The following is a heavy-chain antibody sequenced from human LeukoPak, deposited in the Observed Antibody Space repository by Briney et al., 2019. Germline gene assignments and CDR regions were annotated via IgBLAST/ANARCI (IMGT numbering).Heavy chain of an antibody. CDR3: AREITVTSTTYFDY. CDR1: GFTFSSYG. J-gene: IGHJ4*02. D-gene: IGHD4-17*01. Sequence: GGSLRLSCAASGFTFSSYGMHWVRQAPGKGLEWVAVIWYDGSDKYYAGSVKGRFTISRENSKNTLYLQMNSLRAEDTAVYYCAREITVTSTTYFDYWGQGTLVTVSS. CDR2: IWYDGSDK. V-gene: IGHV3-33*01.